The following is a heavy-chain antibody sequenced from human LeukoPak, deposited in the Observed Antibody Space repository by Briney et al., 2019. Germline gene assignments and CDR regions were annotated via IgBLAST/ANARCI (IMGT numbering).Heavy chain of an antibody. CDR1: GFTFSTYE. V-gene: IGHV3-48*03. Sequence: GGSLRLSCAASGFTFSTYEMNWVRQAPGKGLEWVSYISTSGSTIYHADSVKGRFTISRDNAKNSLYLQMNNLRAEDTAFYYCARGAPMIRGGRNWFDPWGQGTLVTVSS. CDR2: ISTSGSTI. CDR3: ARGAPMIRGGRNWFDP. J-gene: IGHJ5*02. D-gene: IGHD3-10*01.